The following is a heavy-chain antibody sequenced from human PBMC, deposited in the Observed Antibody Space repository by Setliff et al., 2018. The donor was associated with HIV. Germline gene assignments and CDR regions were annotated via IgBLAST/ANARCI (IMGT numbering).Heavy chain of an antibody. D-gene: IGHD3-22*01. Sequence: SETLSLTCTVSGGSASNSRYYWAWIRQPPGKGLEYIGSIHYNEKTYYNPSLKSRVTISIDTSKNQFYLKLTSVTAADTAMYYCASRIYYYDESRVLREEGFVPWGQGTLVTVSS. J-gene: IGHJ5*02. CDR3: ASRIYYYDESRVLREEGFVP. CDR2: IHYNEKT. CDR1: GGSASNSRYY. V-gene: IGHV4-39*01.